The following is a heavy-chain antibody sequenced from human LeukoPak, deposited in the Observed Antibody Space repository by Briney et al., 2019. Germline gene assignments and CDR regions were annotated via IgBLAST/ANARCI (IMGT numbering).Heavy chain of an antibody. Sequence: SETLSLTCTVSGGSINYWSWIRQPAGKGLEWIGRIYTSGSITYNPSLKSRVSMSVDTSKNQFSLKLSSVTAADTAVYYCARDSGTTGEVKFDPWGQGTLVTVSS. CDR3: ARDSGTTGEVKFDP. V-gene: IGHV4-4*07. D-gene: IGHD3-10*01. CDR2: IYTSGSI. CDR1: GGSINY. J-gene: IGHJ5*02.